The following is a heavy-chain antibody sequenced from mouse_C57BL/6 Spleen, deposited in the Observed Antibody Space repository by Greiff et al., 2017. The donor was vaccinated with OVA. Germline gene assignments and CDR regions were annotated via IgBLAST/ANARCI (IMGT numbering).Heavy chain of an antibody. Sequence: QVQLQQSGAELVRPGASVTLSCKASGYTFTDYEMHWVKQTPVHGLEWIGAIDPETGGTAYNQKFKGKAILTADKSSRTAYMELRSLTSEDSAVYYCTRGVPYGNFFFDYWGQGTTLTVSS. CDR1: GYTFTDYE. CDR2: IDPETGGT. CDR3: TRGVPYGNFFFDY. D-gene: IGHD2-1*01. V-gene: IGHV1-15*01. J-gene: IGHJ2*01.